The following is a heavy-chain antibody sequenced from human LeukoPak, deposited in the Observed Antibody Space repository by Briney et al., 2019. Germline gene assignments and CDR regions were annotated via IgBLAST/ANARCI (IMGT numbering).Heavy chain of an antibody. Sequence: GGSLRLSCAASGFSFSSFAMHWVRQAPGKGLEWVTVISADRNHKNYADFVKGRFTISRDNSNNTLSLQMNSLRAEDTAVYYCAKDRDSYGWVIDYWGQGTLVTVSS. CDR1: GFSFSSFA. CDR2: ISADRNHK. D-gene: IGHD5-18*01. J-gene: IGHJ4*02. V-gene: IGHV3-30*18. CDR3: AKDRDSYGWVIDY.